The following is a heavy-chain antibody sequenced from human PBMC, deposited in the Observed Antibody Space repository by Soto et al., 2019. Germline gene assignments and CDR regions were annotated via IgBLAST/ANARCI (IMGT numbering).Heavy chain of an antibody. D-gene: IGHD4-17*01. CDR3: ARGYDGDFVAEYFQH. CDR2: IIPILGIA. V-gene: IGHV1-69*02. J-gene: IGHJ1*01. Sequence: QVQLVQSGAEVKKPGSSVKVSCKASGGTFSSYTIGWVRQAPGQGLEWMGRIIPILGIANYAQKFQGRVTITADKSTSTAYMELSSLRSEDTAVYYCARGYDGDFVAEYFQHWGQGTLVTVSS. CDR1: GGTFSSYT.